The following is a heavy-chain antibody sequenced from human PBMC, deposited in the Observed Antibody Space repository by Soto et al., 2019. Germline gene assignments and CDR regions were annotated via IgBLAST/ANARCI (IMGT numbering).Heavy chain of an antibody. Sequence: ASVKVSCKAFGYTFTSHYVHWVRQAPGQGLEWMGIIHPNLSTTEYAQKFQGRLIITADKSTGTVYMELSSLRSDDTAVYYCLNIPHYWGQGTLVTVSS. V-gene: IGHV1-46*01. J-gene: IGHJ4*02. CDR2: IHPNLSTT. CDR3: LNIPHY. CDR1: GYTFTSHY.